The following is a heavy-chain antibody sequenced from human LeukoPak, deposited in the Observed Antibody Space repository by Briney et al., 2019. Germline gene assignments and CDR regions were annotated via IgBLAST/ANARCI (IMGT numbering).Heavy chain of an antibody. V-gene: IGHV3-21*01. CDR2: ISSSSSYI. CDR3: AKEYGSGRRGFDY. D-gene: IGHD3-10*01. Sequence: GGSLRLSCAASGFTFSSYSMNWVRQAPGKGLEWVSSISSSSSYIYYADSVKGRFTISRDNAKNSLYLQINSLRAEDTAVYYCAKEYGSGRRGFDYWGQGTLVTVSS. CDR1: GFTFSSYS. J-gene: IGHJ4*02.